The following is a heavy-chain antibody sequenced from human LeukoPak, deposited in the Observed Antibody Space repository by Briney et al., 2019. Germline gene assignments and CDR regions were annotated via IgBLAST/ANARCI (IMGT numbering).Heavy chain of an antibody. V-gene: IGHV1-2*02. CDR2: INPNSGGT. Sequence: ASVKVSCKASGYTFTSYDINWVRQATGQGLEWMGWINPNSGGTNYAQKFQGRVTMTRDTSISTAYMELSRLRSDDTAVYYCARGGPYGDVDYWGQGTLVTVSS. CDR3: ARGGPYGDVDY. J-gene: IGHJ4*02. CDR1: GYTFTSYD. D-gene: IGHD4-17*01.